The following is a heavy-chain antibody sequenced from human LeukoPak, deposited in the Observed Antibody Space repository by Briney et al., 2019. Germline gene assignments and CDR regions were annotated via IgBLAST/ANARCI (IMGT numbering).Heavy chain of an antibody. D-gene: IGHD3-22*01. J-gene: IGHJ4*02. CDR3: ARIYDTSGYSLDY. CDR1: GFTFSTYW. Sequence: PGGSLRLSCAASGFTFSTYWMSWVRQALGKGLEWVANINEDGSEKYYVDSVKGRFTISRDNAKNSLYLQMNSLRAEDTAVFYCARIYDTSGYSLDYWGQGTLVTVSS. CDR2: INEDGSEK. V-gene: IGHV3-7*01.